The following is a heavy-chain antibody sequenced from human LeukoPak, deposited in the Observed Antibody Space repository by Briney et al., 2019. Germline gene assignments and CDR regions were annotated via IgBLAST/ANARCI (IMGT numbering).Heavy chain of an antibody. Sequence: QSGGSLRLSCAASGFTFSSYAMSWVRQAPGKGLEWVSAISGSGGSTYYADSVKGRFTISRDNSKNTLYLQMNSLRAEDTAVYYCAKDLLAKPHYYYYGMDVWGQGTTVTVSS. V-gene: IGHV3-23*01. CDR3: AKDLLAKPHYYYYGMDV. CDR2: ISGSGGST. CDR1: GFTFSSYA. J-gene: IGHJ6*02.